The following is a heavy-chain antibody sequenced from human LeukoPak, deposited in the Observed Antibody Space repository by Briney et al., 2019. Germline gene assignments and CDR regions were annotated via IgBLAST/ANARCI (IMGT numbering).Heavy chain of an antibody. J-gene: IGHJ4*02. Sequence: GGSLRLSCAASGFTFSGFGMHWVRQAPGKGLEGVAFIPLDGSTTYYADSVKGRFTISRDNSKHTLYLQMNSLTTEDRAVYFCAKAPVTSCRGAYCYPFDSWGQGTLVTVSS. CDR3: AKAPVTSCRGAYCYPFDS. D-gene: IGHD2-21*01. V-gene: IGHV3-30*02. CDR2: IPLDGSTT. CDR1: GFTFSGFG.